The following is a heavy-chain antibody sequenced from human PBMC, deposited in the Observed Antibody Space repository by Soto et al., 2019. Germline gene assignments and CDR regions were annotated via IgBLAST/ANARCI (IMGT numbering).Heavy chain of an antibody. CDR1: GYSFTGYY. CDR2: INPNSGGT. CDR3: ARERNLEPYYIADIPTYAMDV. Sequence: QVQLVQSGAEVKKPGASVKVSCKASGYSFTGYYMHWLRQAPGQGLEWMGWINPNSGGTNYAQKFQGWVTMTRDTSISTAYMELSRLRSDDTAVYYCARERNLEPYYIADIPTYAMDVWGQGTTVTVSS. D-gene: IGHD1-26*01. V-gene: IGHV1-2*04. J-gene: IGHJ6*02.